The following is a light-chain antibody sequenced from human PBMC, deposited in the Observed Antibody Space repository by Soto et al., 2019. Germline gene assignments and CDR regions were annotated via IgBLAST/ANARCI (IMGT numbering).Light chain of an antibody. CDR1: QSINNY. Sequence: DIQMTQSPSSLSASVGDRITITCRSSQSINNYLNWYQQRPGKAPKVIIYDASSLQSGVPSRFSGSGSETDFALTISSLQPEDFCTNYYQRGFSDPPWTFGQGTKMEI. J-gene: IGKJ1*01. CDR3: QRGFSDPPWT. V-gene: IGKV1-39*01. CDR2: DAS.